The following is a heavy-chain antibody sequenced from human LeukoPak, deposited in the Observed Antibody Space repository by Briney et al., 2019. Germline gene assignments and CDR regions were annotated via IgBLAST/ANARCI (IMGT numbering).Heavy chain of an antibody. CDR2: IKQDGSEK. CDR3: AKGFDYYDSSGTYNWFDP. J-gene: IGHJ5*02. Sequence: PGGSLRLSCAASGFTFSSYWMSWVRQAPGKGLEWVANIKQDGSEKYYVDSVKGRFTISRDNAKNSLYLQMNSLRAEDTALYYCAKGFDYYDSSGTYNWFDPWGQGTLVTVSS. D-gene: IGHD3-22*01. V-gene: IGHV3-7*03. CDR1: GFTFSSYW.